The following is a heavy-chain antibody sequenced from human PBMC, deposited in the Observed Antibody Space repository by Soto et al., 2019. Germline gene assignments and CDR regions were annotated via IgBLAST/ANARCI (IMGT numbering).Heavy chain of an antibody. CDR2: XYYSGST. CDR1: GGSISSGGYY. V-gene: IGHV4-31*03. J-gene: IGHJ4*02. CDR3: ARNTKTNKRGVPSPTTRSPAYYFDY. D-gene: IGHD3-10*01. Sequence: SSETLSLTCTVSGGSISSGGYYWSWIRQHPGKGLEWIXXXYYSGSTYYNPSLKSRVTISVDTSKNQFSLKLSSVTAADTAVYYCARNTKTNKRGVPSPTTRSPAYYFDYWGQGTLVTVSS.